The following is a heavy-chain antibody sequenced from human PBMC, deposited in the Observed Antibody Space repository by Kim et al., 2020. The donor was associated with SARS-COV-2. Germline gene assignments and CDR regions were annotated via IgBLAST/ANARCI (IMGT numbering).Heavy chain of an antibody. D-gene: IGHD3-9*01. V-gene: IGHV2-70*11. CDR2: IDWDDDK. J-gene: IGHJ6*02. CDR3: ARILSSYDILACNYYYYHGMDG. Sequence: SGPTLVNPTQTLTLTCTFSGFSLSTSGMCVSWIRQPPGKALEWLARIDWDDDKYYSTSLKTRLTISKDTSKNQVVLTMTNMDPVDTATYYCARILSSYDILACNYYYYHGMDGWGQGTTVTLSS. CDR1: GFSLSTSGMC.